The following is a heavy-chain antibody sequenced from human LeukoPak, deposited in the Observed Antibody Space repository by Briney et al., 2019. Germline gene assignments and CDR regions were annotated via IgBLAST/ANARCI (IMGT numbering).Heavy chain of an antibody. D-gene: IGHD4-17*01. CDR3: AKAAYGDYVNWFDP. V-gene: IGHV3-23*01. J-gene: IGHJ5*02. CDR1: GFTFNKSW. CDR2: IAATSGST. Sequence: GGSLRLSCAASGFTFNKSWMSWVRQAPGKGLEWVSSIAATSGSTYYADSVKGRFTISRDNSKNTLYLQMNSLRAEDTALYYCAKAAYGDYVNWFDPWGQGTLVTVSS.